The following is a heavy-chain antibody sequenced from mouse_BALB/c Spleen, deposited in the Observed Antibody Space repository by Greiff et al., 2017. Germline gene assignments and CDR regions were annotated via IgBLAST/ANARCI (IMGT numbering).Heavy chain of an antibody. D-gene: IGHD1-2*01. J-gene: IGHJ4*01. CDR3: ARVSPHYSYAMDY. Sequence: QVQLQQSGPGLVAPSQSLSITCTVSGFSLTGYGVNWVRQPPGKGLEWLGMIWGDGSTDYNSALKSRLSISKDNSKSQVFLKMNSLQTDDTARYYCARVSPHYSYAMDYWGQGTSVTVSS. CDR2: IWGDGST. CDR1: GFSLTGYG. V-gene: IGHV2-6-7*01.